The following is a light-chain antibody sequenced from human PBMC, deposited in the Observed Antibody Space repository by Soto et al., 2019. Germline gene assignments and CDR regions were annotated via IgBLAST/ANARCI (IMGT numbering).Light chain of an antibody. Sequence: EIVLTQSPGTLSLSPGERAALSCRASQSVSSSYLAWYQQKPGQAPRLLIYGAYSRATGIPDRFSGSGSGTDFTLTIRRLEPEDFVIYYCKQYGSSPWTFGQGTKVDIK. V-gene: IGKV3-20*01. CDR3: KQYGSSPWT. CDR2: GAY. J-gene: IGKJ1*01. CDR1: QSVSSSY.